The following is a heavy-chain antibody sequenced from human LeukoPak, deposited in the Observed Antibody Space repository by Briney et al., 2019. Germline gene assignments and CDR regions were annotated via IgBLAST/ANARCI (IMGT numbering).Heavy chain of an antibody. CDR2: IIPIFGTA. Sequence: SVKVSCKASGGTFSSYAISWVRQAPGQGLEWMGGIIPIFGTANYAQKFQGRVTITTDESTSTAYMELSSLRSEDTAVYYCARAPVLGRYFDWLFYGLDVWGQGTTVTVSS. CDR1: GGTFSSYA. J-gene: IGHJ6*02. D-gene: IGHD3-9*01. CDR3: ARAPVLGRYFDWLFYGLDV. V-gene: IGHV1-69*05.